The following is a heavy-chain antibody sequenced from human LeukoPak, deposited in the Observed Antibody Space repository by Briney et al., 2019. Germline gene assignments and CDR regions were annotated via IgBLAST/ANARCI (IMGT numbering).Heavy chain of an antibody. V-gene: IGHV3-74*01. CDR2: INRDGSTT. CDR1: GFTFSSYS. D-gene: IGHD6-13*01. CDR3: ARPIAAAGTSNYYYGMDV. J-gene: IGHJ6*02. Sequence: GGSLRLSCAASGFTFSSYSMNWVRQAPGKGLVWVSRINRDGSTTNYADSVQGRFTISRDNAKNTLYLLMNSLRAEDTAVYYCARPIAAAGTSNYYYGMDVWGQGTTVTVSS.